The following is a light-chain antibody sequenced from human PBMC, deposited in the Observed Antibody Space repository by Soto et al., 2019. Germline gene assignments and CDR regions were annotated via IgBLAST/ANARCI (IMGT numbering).Light chain of an antibody. CDR1: QGVSSY. J-gene: IGKJ3*01. V-gene: IGKV1-9*01. CDR3: QQLNSYPPR. CDR2: AAS. Sequence: ILLTQSPSSLSASVGDRVTITCRASQGVSSYLAWYQQKPGKAPKLLIYAASTLQSGDTSRFSGSRSGTDFTLTISSLQPEDFATYYCQQLNSYPPRFGAGTKVDIK.